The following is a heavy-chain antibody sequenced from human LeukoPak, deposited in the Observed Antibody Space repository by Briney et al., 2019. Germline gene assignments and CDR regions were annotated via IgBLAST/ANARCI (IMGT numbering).Heavy chain of an antibody. CDR3: ARHGGNFGFGAFDI. CDR1: GGSISSYY. V-gene: IGHV4-59*08. J-gene: IGHJ3*02. CDR2: IYYSGTT. D-gene: IGHD2-21*02. Sequence: PSETLSLTCTVSGGSISSYYWSWIRQPPGKGLEWIGNIYYSGTTTYNPSLKSRVTISIDTSKNQFSLKLSSVTAADTAVYYCARHGGNFGFGAFDIWGQGTMVTVSS.